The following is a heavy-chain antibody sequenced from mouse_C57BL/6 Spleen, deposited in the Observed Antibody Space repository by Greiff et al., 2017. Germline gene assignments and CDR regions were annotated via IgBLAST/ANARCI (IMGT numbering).Heavy chain of an antibody. CDR3: AKNGYGPSMDY. CDR1: GFSLTSYG. CDR2: LWSGGST. Sequence: QVQLMESGPGLVQPSQSLSITCPVSGFSLTSYGVPWVRQPPGTGLEWLGVLWSGGSTDYNAAFISRLSISKDNSKSPVFFKMNSLQADDTAIYYCAKNGYGPSMDYWGQGTSVTVSS. J-gene: IGHJ4*01. V-gene: IGHV2-4*01. D-gene: IGHD1-2*01.